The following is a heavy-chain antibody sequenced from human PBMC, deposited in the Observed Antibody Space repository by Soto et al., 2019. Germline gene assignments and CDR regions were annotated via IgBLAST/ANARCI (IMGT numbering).Heavy chain of an antibody. J-gene: IGHJ6*02. CDR2: IDPSDSYT. V-gene: IGHV5-10-1*01. D-gene: IGHD5-12*01. CDR1: GYSFTSYW. Sequence: PGESLKISCKGSGYSFTSYWIGWVRQMPGKGLEWMGRIDPSDSYTNYSPSFQGHVTISADKSISTAYLQWSSLKASDTAMYYCARLVNLSGYEVWYYYYGMDVWGQGTTVTVSS. CDR3: ARLVNLSGYEVWYYYYGMDV.